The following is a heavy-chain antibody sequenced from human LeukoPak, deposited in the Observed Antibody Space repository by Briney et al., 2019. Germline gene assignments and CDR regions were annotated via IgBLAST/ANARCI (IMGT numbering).Heavy chain of an antibody. CDR3: ARAFGQLRPRAARYYYYMDV. J-gene: IGHJ6*03. Sequence: NPSQTLSLTCTVSGGSISSGDYYWSWIRQPPGKGLEWIGYIYYSGSTYYNPSLKSRVTISIDTSKNQFSLKLSSVTAADTAVYYCARAFGQLRPRAARYYYYMDVWGKGTTVTVSS. D-gene: IGHD2-15*01. V-gene: IGHV4-30-4*08. CDR1: GGSISSGDYY. CDR2: IYYSGST.